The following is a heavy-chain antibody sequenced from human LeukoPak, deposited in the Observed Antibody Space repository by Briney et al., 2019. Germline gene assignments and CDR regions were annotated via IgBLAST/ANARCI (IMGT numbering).Heavy chain of an antibody. Sequence: GGSLRLSCAASGFTFSSYGMHWVRQAPGKGLEWVAFIRYDGSNKYYADSVKGRFTISRDNAKNSLFLQMNSLRAEDTAVYYCARGGCSSTSCYYMDVWGEGTTVTVSS. CDR2: IRYDGSNK. CDR1: GFTFSSYG. D-gene: IGHD2-2*01. V-gene: IGHV3-30*02. J-gene: IGHJ6*03. CDR3: ARGGCSSTSCYYMDV.